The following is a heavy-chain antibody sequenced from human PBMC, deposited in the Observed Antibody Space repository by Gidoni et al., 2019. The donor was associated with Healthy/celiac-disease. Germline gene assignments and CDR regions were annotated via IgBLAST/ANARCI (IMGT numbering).Heavy chain of an antibody. V-gene: IGHV3-33*01. Sequence: AVNGSTGSSYSMHWVRQAPGKVLEWVAVIWYDGSNKYYADSVKGRFTISIDNSKKTLYLQMNSLRAEDTDVYYCARGATVNSWGLDSYYYGMDVWGQGTTVTVSS. D-gene: IGHD4-17*01. J-gene: IGHJ6*02. CDR3: ARGATVNSWGLDSYYYGMDV. CDR2: IWYDGSNK. CDR1: GSTGSSYS.